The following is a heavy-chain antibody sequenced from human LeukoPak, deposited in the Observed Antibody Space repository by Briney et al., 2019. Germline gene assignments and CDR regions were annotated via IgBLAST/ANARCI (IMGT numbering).Heavy chain of an antibody. CDR2: IKQDGSEK. CDR3: ARGKGKDY. J-gene: IGHJ4*02. CDR1: GFTFTTNW. Sequence: GGSLRLSCAASGFTFTTNWMTWVRQAPGKGLEWVANIKQDGSEKYYVESVKGRFTISRDNAKNSLYLQMNSLRAEDTAVYYCARGKGKDYWGQGTLVTVSS. V-gene: IGHV3-7*04.